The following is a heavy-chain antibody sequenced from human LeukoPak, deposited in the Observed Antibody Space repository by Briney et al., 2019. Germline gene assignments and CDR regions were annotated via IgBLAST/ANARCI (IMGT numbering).Heavy chain of an antibody. CDR1: GFTFSSYA. CDR3: AREGIGRRGEKLLEWELLYYFDY. Sequence: PGGSLRLSCAASGFTFSSYAMHWVRQAPGKGLEYVSAISSNGGSTYYANSVKGRFTISRDNSKNTLYLQMGSLRAEDMAVYYCAREGIGRRGEKLLEWELLYYFDYWGQGTLVTVSS. D-gene: IGHD1-26*01. CDR2: ISSNGGST. V-gene: IGHV3-64*01. J-gene: IGHJ4*02.